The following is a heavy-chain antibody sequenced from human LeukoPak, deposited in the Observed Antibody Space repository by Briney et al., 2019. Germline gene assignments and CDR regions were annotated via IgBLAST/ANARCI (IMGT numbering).Heavy chain of an antibody. CDR2: IYHSGST. V-gene: IGHV4-4*02. Sequence: SETLSLTCAVSGGSISSSNWWSWVRQPPGKGLEWIGEIYHSGSTNYNPSLKSRVTISVDTSKNQFSLKLSSVTAADTAVYYCARHGAATIDYWGQGTLVTVSS. J-gene: IGHJ4*02. D-gene: IGHD2-15*01. CDR3: ARHGAATIDY. CDR1: GGSISSSNW.